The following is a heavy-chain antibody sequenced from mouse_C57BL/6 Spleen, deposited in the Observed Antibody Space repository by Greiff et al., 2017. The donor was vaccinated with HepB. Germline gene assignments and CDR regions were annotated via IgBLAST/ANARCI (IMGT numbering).Heavy chain of an antibody. Sequence: VQLQQSGPGLVKPSQSLSLTCSVTGYSITSGYYWNWIRQFPGNKLEWMGYISYDGSNNYNPSLKNRISITRDTSKNQFFLKLNSVTTEDTATYYCARGDDGFDYWGQGTTLTVSS. CDR1: GYSITSGYY. J-gene: IGHJ2*01. CDR2: ISYDGSN. CDR3: ARGDDGFDY. D-gene: IGHD2-12*01. V-gene: IGHV3-6*01.